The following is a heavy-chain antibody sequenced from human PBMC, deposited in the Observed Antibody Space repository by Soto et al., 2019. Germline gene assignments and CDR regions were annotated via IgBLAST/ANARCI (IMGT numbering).Heavy chain of an antibody. Sequence: SVKVSCKASGGTFSSYAISWVRQAPGQGLEWMGGIIPIFGTANYAQKFQGRVTITADESTSTAYMELSSLRSEDTAVYYCARDPQYSSSSGDYWGQGTLVTVSS. CDR3: ARDPQYSSSSGDY. CDR1: GGTFSSYA. V-gene: IGHV1-69*13. D-gene: IGHD6-6*01. CDR2: IIPIFGTA. J-gene: IGHJ4*02.